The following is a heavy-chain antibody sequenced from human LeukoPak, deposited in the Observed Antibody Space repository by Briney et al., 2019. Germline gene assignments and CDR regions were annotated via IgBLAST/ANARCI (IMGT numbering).Heavy chain of an antibody. D-gene: IGHD3-10*01. CDR1: GYNFPAYW. CDR2: IYPGDSDT. J-gene: IGHJ4*02. V-gene: IGHV5-51*01. Sequence: GESLKISCRGSGYNFPAYWIGWVRQMPGKGLEWMGIIYPGDSDTRYSPSFQGQVTISADKSISIAYLQWSSLKASDTAMYYCARQHGSGSYYSRAIDYWGQGTLVTVSS. CDR3: ARQHGSGSYYSRAIDY.